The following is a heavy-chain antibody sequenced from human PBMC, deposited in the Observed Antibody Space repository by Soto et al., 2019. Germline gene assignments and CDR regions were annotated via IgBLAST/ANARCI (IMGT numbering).Heavy chain of an antibody. CDR2: INPSGGSA. Sequence: QVQLVQSGAEVTRPGASVKVSCKASGYSFISHYIHWVRQAPGQGLEWRGFINPSGGSATLAQKFQGRVTMTRDTSTRTGYMELTILRSEDAAVYYCARDYLRSKLALSYFDFWGQGTLVTVSS. D-gene: IGHD2-2*01. V-gene: IGHV1-46*01. CDR1: GYSFISHY. J-gene: IGHJ4*02. CDR3: ARDYLRSKLALSYFDF.